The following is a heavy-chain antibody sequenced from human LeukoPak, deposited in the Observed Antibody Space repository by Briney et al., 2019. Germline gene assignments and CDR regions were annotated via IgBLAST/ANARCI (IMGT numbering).Heavy chain of an antibody. CDR2: IYSGGST. CDR3: ARGGYSGAFDI. D-gene: IGHD6-13*01. J-gene: IGHJ3*02. V-gene: IGHV3-53*01. CDR1: GFIFSSYS. Sequence: PGGSLRLSCAASGFIFSSYSMNWVRQAPGKGLEWVSVIYSGGSTYYADSVKGRFTISRDNSKNTLYLQMNSLRAEDTAVYYCARGGYSGAFDIWGQGTMVTVSS.